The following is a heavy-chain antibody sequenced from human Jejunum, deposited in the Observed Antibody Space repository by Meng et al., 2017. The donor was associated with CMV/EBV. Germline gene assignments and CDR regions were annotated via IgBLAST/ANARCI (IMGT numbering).Heavy chain of an antibody. D-gene: IGHD3-3*01. CDR2: IYYSGST. V-gene: IGHV4-39*07. J-gene: IGHJ4*02. CDR1: ISTTSYH. Sequence: ISTTSYHWGWIRQPPGKGLEWIGSIYYSGSTDYKTSLKSRVTMSVDTSKNQFSLKLNSVTAADTAVYYCARMSYYDFWSGYPLDIWGRGTLVTVSS. CDR3: ARMSYYDFWSGYPLDI.